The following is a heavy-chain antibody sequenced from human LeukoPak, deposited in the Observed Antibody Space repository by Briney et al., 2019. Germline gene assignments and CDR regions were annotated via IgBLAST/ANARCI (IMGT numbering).Heavy chain of an antibody. Sequence: SVKVSCKASGGTLRSYAISWVRQAPGQGVEWMGGIIPIFGTANYAQKLQGRVTISADESTSTAYMGLSRLRSEETAVYYCARDARDEVGSSRAQYWGQGTLVTVSS. CDR3: ARDARDEVGSSRAQY. CDR1: GGTLRSYA. D-gene: IGHD6-13*01. CDR2: IIPIFGTA. V-gene: IGHV1-69*13. J-gene: IGHJ4*02.